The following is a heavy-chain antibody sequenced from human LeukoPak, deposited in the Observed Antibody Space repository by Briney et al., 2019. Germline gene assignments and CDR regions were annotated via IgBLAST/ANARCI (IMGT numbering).Heavy chain of an antibody. D-gene: IGHD4-17*01. CDR2: TYYRSKWFT. CDR3: AQLHDYGDYGGTY. J-gene: IGHJ4*02. V-gene: IGHV6-1*01. CDR1: GDSVSSNSVA. Sequence: SQTLSLTCVIFGDSVSSNSVAWNWIRQSPSRGFEWLGRTYYRSKWFTDYAVSMKSRITINADTSMNQFSLQLSSVTPEDTAVYYCAQLHDYGDYGGTYWGQGTLVTVSS.